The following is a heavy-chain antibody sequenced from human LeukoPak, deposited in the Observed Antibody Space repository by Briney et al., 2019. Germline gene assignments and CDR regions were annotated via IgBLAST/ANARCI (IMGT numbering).Heavy chain of an antibody. J-gene: IGHJ6*02. V-gene: IGHV3-49*04. CDR3: TRPLGYCSSTSCPSTYYYYGMDV. CDR2: IRSKAYGGTT. Sequence: GGSLRLSCTASGFTFGDYAMSWVRQAPGKGLEWVGFIRSKAYGGTTEYAASVKGRFTISRDDSKSIAYLQMNSLKTEDTAVYYCTRPLGYCSSTSCPSTYYYYGMDVWGQGTTVTASS. CDR1: GFTFGDYA. D-gene: IGHD2-2*01.